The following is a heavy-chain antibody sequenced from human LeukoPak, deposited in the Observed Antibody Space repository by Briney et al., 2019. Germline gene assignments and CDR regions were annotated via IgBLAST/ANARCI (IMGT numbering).Heavy chain of an antibody. V-gene: IGHV3-23*01. D-gene: IGHD6-19*01. J-gene: IGHJ5*02. CDR3: ARVAGWHWFDP. Sequence: GGALRLSCAASGFTFSSYDMTWVRQAPGRGLEWVSSIRPSGDNTYYGDSVKGRFTISRDNSKNTVYLQMNNMRVDDTAVYCCARVAGWHWFDPWGQGTLVTVSS. CDR1: GFTFSSYD. CDR2: IRPSGDNT.